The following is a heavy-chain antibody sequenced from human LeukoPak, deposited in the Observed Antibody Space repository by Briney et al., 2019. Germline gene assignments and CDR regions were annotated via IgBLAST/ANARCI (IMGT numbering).Heavy chain of an antibody. V-gene: IGHV3-21*01. J-gene: IGHJ4*02. CDR3: GRGFRDTYYYDSSGSPKY. CDR2: ISSSGSYI. Sequence: PWGSLRLSCAASGFTFSSYSMNWVRQAPGEGVEWVLSISSSGSYIFYVVSVKGRFTISRDNAKNSLYLQTNSLRAEDTAVYYCGRGFRDTYYYDSSGSPKYWGQGTLVTVSS. CDR1: GFTFSSYS. D-gene: IGHD3-22*01.